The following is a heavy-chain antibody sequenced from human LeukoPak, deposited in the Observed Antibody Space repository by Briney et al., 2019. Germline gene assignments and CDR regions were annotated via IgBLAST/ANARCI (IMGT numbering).Heavy chain of an antibody. V-gene: IGHV5-51*01. J-gene: IGHJ4*02. Sequence: GESLKISCKGSGYSFTSYWIGWVRQMPGKGLEWMGIIYPGDSDTRYSPSFQGQVTISADKSISTAYLQWSSLKASDTAMYYCARHPMTTVTLPYYFDYWGQGTLVTVSS. CDR2: IYPGDSDT. D-gene: IGHD4-17*01. CDR3: ARHPMTTVTLPYYFDY. CDR1: GYSFTSYW.